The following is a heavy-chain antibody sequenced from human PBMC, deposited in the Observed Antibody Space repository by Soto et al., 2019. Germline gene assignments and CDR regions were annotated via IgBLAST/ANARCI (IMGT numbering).Heavy chain of an antibody. CDR1: GGTISSFY. CDR3: AGPTQNSYETRGYYNWFDP. V-gene: IGHV4-59*01. D-gene: IGHD3-22*01. CDR2: IYYSGTT. Sequence: SETLSLTCTVSGGTISSFYWNWIRQSPGKXLEWIGYIYYSGTTNYNPSLKSRGTISIDTSKNQYSLKLSSVTAADTAVYYCAGPTQNSYETRGYYNWFDPGGKETLVTVSS. J-gene: IGHJ5*02.